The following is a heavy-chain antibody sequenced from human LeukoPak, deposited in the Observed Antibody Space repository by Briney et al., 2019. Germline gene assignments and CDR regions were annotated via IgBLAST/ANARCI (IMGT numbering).Heavy chain of an antibody. J-gene: IGHJ5*02. CDR1: GFTFNNYA. Sequence: PGGSLRLSCAASGFTFNNYAMNWVRQAPGKGLEWVSAISGSGGSTYYADSVKGRFTISRDNSENTLHLQMDSLRPEDTAIYYCAKEGSSGWYERDWLDPWGQGTLVTVSS. V-gene: IGHV3-23*01. D-gene: IGHD6-19*01. CDR2: ISGSGGST. CDR3: AKEGSSGWYERDWLDP.